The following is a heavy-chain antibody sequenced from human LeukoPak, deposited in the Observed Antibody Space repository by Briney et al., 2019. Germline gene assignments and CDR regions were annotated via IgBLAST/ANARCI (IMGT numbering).Heavy chain of an antibody. CDR1: AFSVSNNY. CDR3: AARNY. D-gene: IGHD1-14*01. J-gene: IGHJ4*02. CDR2: IYSRGAT. Sequence: GGSLRLSCAASAFSVSNNYMSWVRQAPGKGLEGVSVIYSRGATYYADSLKGRFTISRDNSKNTLYLQMNSLRVEDTAVYYCAARNYWGQGTLVTVSS. V-gene: IGHV3-53*01.